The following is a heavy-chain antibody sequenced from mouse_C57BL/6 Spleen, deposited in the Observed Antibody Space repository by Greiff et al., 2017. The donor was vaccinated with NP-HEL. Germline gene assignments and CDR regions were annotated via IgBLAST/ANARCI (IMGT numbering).Heavy chain of an antibody. Sequence: VKLMESGPELVKPGASVKISCKASGYAFSSSWMNWVKQRPGKGLEWIGRIYPGDGDTNYNGKFKGKATLTADKSSSTAYMQLSSLTSEDSAVYFCARHGNYEGYAMDYWGQGTSVTVSS. V-gene: IGHV1-82*01. CDR1: GYAFSSSW. CDR3: ARHGNYEGYAMDY. CDR2: IYPGDGDT. D-gene: IGHD2-1*01. J-gene: IGHJ4*01.